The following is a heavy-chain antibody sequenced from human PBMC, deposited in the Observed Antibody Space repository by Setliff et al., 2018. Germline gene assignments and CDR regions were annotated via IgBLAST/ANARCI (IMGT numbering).Heavy chain of an antibody. D-gene: IGHD2-8*01. V-gene: IGHV1-69*06. CDR3: SRLVRFCTRTSCQRLSGGEF. J-gene: IGHJ4*02. CDR1: GGTLSGYA. Sequence: SVKVSCKASGGTLSGYAFSWVRQAPGQGLEWVGGITPIFETAHYAQKLQDRVTITADKSTSTVYMELNSLGSDDTVVYFCSRLVRFCTRTSCQRLSGGEFWGQGTLITVSS. CDR2: ITPIFETA.